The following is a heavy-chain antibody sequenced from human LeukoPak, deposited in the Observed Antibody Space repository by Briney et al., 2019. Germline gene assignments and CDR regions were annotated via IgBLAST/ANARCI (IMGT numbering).Heavy chain of an antibody. CDR2: IAHHGNNK. CDR1: GFTFSSSA. J-gene: IGHJ4*02. Sequence: GGSLRLSCGASGFTFSSSAMHWVRQGPGKGLEWVAYIAHHGNNKYYADSVKGRFTISRDSSKGSLYLQMNSLRADDTAVYYCAKDGSWSCTDWGQGTLVRVSS. D-gene: IGHD2-8*02. V-gene: IGHV3-30*02. CDR3: AKDGSWSCTD.